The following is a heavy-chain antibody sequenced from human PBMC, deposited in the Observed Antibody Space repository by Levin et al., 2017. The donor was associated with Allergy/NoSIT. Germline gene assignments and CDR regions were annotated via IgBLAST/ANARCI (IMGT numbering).Heavy chain of an antibody. CDR2: IDPTRGAT. CDR3: ARGGATSNDY. CDR1: GYTFSDYY. J-gene: IGHJ4*02. Sequence: SSVKVSCSVSGYTFSDYYIHWIRQTPGQGLEWIGWIDPTRGATQFAEKFHARVVLTRDSSISTAYMELGKLRSDDTALYYCARGGATSNDYWGQGTLVTVSS. V-gene: IGHV1-2*02. D-gene: IGHD2-2*01.